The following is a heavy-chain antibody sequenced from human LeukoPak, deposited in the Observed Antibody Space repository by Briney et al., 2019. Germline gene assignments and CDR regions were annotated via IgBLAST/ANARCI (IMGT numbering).Heavy chain of an antibody. CDR2: IKADGSST. V-gene: IGHV3-74*01. CDR3: ARERSSGWSDY. J-gene: IGHJ4*02. Sequence: GGSLRLSCAASGFTFSSYWMDWVRQAPGKGLVWVSRIKADGSSTSYADSVKGRFTISRDNAKNTLYMQMNSLRAEDTAVYYCARERSSGWSDYWGQGTLVTVSS. CDR1: GFTFSSYW. D-gene: IGHD6-19*01.